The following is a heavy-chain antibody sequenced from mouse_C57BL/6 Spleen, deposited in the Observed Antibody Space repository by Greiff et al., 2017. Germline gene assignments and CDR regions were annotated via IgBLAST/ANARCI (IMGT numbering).Heavy chain of an antibody. V-gene: IGHV1-69*01. D-gene: IGHD3-1*01. CDR2: LDPSDSYT. CDR3: AREAGD. Sequence: VQLQQPGAELVMPGASVKLSCKASGYTFTSYWMHWVKQRPGQGLEWIGELDPSDSYTNNNQNFKGKSTLTVDKYSSTAYMQLSSLTSEASAVYYCAREAGDWGQGATLTVSS. CDR1: GYTFTSYW. J-gene: IGHJ2*01.